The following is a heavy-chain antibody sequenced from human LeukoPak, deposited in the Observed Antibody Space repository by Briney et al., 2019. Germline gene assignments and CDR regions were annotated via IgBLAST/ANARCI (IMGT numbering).Heavy chain of an antibody. CDR3: ARMNAAMGSFFDP. D-gene: IGHD5-18*01. V-gene: IGHV3-74*01. Sequence: GGSLRLSCAASGFTFRKYWMHWLRQAPGKGLVWVSRINSAGSDTNYADSVRGRFTISRDNAKNTLYLQMNSLRTEDTAVYYCARMNAAMGSFFDPWGQGTLVTVSS. J-gene: IGHJ5*02. CDR1: GFTFRKYW. CDR2: INSAGSDT.